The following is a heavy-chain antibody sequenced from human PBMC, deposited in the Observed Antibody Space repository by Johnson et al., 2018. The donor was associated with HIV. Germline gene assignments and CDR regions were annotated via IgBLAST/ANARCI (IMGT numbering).Heavy chain of an antibody. CDR1: EFSVSGHY. V-gene: IGHV3-66*02. D-gene: IGHD3-22*01. Sequence: VQLVESGGGLVRPGGSLRLSCAASEFSVSGHYLTWVRQAPGQGLEWVSVIHGGGSIYYEDSVKGRFTISRDNSKNTLYLQMNSLRAEDTAVYYCARDYPYDRSPRGAFDIWGHGTMVTVSS. CDR3: ARDYPYDRSPRGAFDI. CDR2: IHGGGSI. J-gene: IGHJ3*02.